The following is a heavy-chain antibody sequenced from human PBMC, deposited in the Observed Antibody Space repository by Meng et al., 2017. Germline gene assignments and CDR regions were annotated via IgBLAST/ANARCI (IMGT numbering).Heavy chain of an antibody. D-gene: IGHD3-22*01. J-gene: IGHJ3*02. Sequence: ASVKVSCKASGYTFTGYYMHWVRQAPGQGLEWMGWINPNSGGTNYAQKFQGRVTMTRDTSISTAYMELSRLRSDDTAVYYCTRGPGIVVAEEGLAFDIWGQGTMVTVSS. CDR3: TRGPGIVVAEEGLAFDI. CDR2: INPNSGGT. V-gene: IGHV1-2*02. CDR1: GYTFTGYY.